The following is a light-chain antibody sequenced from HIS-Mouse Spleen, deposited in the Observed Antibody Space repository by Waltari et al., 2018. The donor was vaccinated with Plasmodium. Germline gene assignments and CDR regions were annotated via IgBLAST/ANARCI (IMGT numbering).Light chain of an antibody. Sequence: QSALTQTASVSGSPGQSITISCTGTSRDVGGYNYVSCYQPHPGKAPKLMIYDVSNRPSGVSNRFSGSKSGNTASLTISGLQAEDEADYYCSSYTSSSTLNYVFGTGTKVTVL. J-gene: IGLJ1*01. CDR1: SRDVGGYNY. V-gene: IGLV2-14*03. CDR3: SSYTSSSTLNYV. CDR2: DVS.